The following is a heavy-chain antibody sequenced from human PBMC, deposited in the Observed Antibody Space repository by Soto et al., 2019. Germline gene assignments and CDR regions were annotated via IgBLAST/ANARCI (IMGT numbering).Heavy chain of an antibody. CDR1: GFTFSSYS. CDR3: ARDESFYYDSSGTLPYYGMDV. J-gene: IGHJ6*02. V-gene: IGHV3-21*01. D-gene: IGHD3-22*01. Sequence: GGSLRLSCAASGFTFSSYSMTWVRQAPGKGLEWVSSISSSSSYIYYADSVKGRFTISRDNAKNSLYLQMNSLRAEDTAVYYCARDESFYYDSSGTLPYYGMDVWGQGTTVTVSS. CDR2: ISSSSSYI.